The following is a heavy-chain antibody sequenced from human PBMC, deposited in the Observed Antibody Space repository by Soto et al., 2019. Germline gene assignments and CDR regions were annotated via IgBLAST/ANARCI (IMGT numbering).Heavy chain of an antibody. J-gene: IGHJ5*02. V-gene: IGHV3-21*01. CDR1: GFTFSSYS. CDR2: ISSSSSYI. D-gene: IGHD6-13*01. CDR3: ARDVAAAGTSWLDP. Sequence: PGGSLRLSCAASGFTFSSYSMNWVRQAPGKGLEWVSSISSSSSYIYYADSVKGRFTISRDNAKNSLYLQMNSLRAEDTAVYYCARDVAAAGTSWLDPWGQGTLVTVSS.